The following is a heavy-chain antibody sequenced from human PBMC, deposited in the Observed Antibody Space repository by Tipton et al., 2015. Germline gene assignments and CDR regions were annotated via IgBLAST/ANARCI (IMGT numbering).Heavy chain of an antibody. J-gene: IGHJ3*02. CDR1: GFTFSSYT. Sequence: SLRLSCVASGFTFSSYTMNWVRQAPGKGLEWVSYILTTSDTIHYADSVKGRFTISRDNGKNSLYLQMNSLRDEDTAVYCCARDHIWAFDIWGQGTMVTVSS. CDR3: ARDHIWAFDI. CDR2: ILTTSDTI. D-gene: IGHD2-21*01. V-gene: IGHV3-48*02.